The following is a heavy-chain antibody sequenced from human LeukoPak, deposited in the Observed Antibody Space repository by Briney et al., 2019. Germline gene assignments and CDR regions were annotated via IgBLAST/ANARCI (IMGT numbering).Heavy chain of an antibody. V-gene: IGHV4-38-2*01. CDR3: ARLRGGPAEVDY. CDR1: GYSISSGYY. J-gene: IGHJ4*02. CDR2: IYHSGST. D-gene: IGHD3-10*01. Sequence: NTSETLSLTCAVSGYSISSGYYWGWLRQPPGKGLEWIGSIYHSGSTYYNPSLKSRVTISVDTSKNQFSLKLSSVTAADTAVYYCARLRGGPAEVDYWGQGTLVTVSS.